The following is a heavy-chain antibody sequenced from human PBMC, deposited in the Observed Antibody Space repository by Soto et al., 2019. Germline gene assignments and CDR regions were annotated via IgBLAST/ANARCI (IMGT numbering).Heavy chain of an antibody. CDR3: ARRSSSWDFDY. CDR2: ISGSDSST. J-gene: IGHJ4*02. CDR1: GFTFSSYA. Sequence: EVQLLESGGGLVQPGGSLRLSCAASGFTFSSYAMNWVRQAPGKGLEWVSVISGSDSSTYYADSVKGRFTISRDNSKNTLNRQMNSLRADDTAVYYCARRSSSWDFDYWGQGTLVTVSS. V-gene: IGHV3-23*01. D-gene: IGHD6-13*01.